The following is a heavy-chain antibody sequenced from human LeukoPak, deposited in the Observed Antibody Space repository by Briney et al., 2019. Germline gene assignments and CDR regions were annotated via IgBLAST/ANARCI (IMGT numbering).Heavy chain of an antibody. D-gene: IGHD4-23*01. V-gene: IGHV4-59*08. CDR1: GGSISSYY. J-gene: IGHJ6*03. CDR3: ARLHYGGNYGYYYYYMDV. CDR2: VYYSRNT. Sequence: SETLSLTCTVSGGSISSYYWSWIRQPPGKGLEWIGHVYYSRNTNYNPSLKSRVTISVDTSKNQFSLKLSSVTAADTAVYYCARLHYGGNYGYYYYYMDVWGKGTTVTISS.